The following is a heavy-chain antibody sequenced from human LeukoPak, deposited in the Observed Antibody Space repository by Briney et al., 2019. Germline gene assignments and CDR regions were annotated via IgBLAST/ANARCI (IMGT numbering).Heavy chain of an antibody. V-gene: IGHV4-30-2*01. J-gene: IGHJ4*02. Sequence: SETLSLTCTVSGGSISSGGYYWSWIRQPPGKGLEWIGYIYHSGSTYYNPSLKSRVTISVDRSKNQFSLKLSSVTAADTAVYYCAREGGDMYDSSGYYVRYLDYWGQGTLVTVSS. CDR1: GGSISSGGYY. CDR3: AREGGDMYDSSGYYVRYLDY. CDR2: IYHSGST. D-gene: IGHD3-22*01.